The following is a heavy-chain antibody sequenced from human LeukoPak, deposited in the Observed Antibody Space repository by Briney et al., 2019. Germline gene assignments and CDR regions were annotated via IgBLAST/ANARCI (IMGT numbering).Heavy chain of an antibody. CDR1: GYTFTSYG. V-gene: IGHV1-18*01. D-gene: IGHD6-19*01. J-gene: IGHJ4*02. CDR3: ARSDIAVAGTSSFDY. Sequence: ASVKVSCKASGYTFTSYGISWLRQAPGQGLEWMGWISAYNGNTNYAQKLQGRVTMTTDTSTSTAYMELRSLRSDDTAVYYCARSDIAVAGTSSFDYWGQGTLVTVSS. CDR2: ISAYNGNT.